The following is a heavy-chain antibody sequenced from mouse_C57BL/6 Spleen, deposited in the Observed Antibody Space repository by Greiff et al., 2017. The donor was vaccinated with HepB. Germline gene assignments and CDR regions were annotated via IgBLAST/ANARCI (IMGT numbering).Heavy chain of an antibody. CDR1: GYAFSSSW. CDR3: ARSGSSYYAMDY. CDR2: IYPGDGDT. J-gene: IGHJ4*01. V-gene: IGHV1-82*01. Sequence: QVHLKQSGPELVKPGASVKISCKASGYAFSSSWMNWVKQRPGKGLEWIGRIYPGDGDTNYNGKFKGKATLTADKSSSTAYMQLSSLTSEDSAVYFCARSGSSYYAMDYWGQGTSVTVSS. D-gene: IGHD1-3*01.